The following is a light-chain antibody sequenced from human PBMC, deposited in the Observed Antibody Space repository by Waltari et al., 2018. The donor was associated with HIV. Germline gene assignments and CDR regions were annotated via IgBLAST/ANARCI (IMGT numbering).Light chain of an antibody. Sequence: QPALTQPRSVSGSPGQSVTISCTGTSSDVGGSNYVSWYQQHPGKAPKLMIYDVSKRPSGVPDRFSGSKSGNTASLTISGLQAEDEADYYCCSYAGSLVVFGGGTKLTVL. V-gene: IGLV2-11*01. CDR1: SSDVGGSNY. CDR2: DVS. CDR3: CSYAGSLVV. J-gene: IGLJ2*01.